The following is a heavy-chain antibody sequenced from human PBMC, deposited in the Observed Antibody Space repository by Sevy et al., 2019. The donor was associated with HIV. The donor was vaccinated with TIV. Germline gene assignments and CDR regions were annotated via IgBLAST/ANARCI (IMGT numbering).Heavy chain of an antibody. CDR3: AKEGGRGYSYGLSPQYFDY. J-gene: IGHJ4*02. D-gene: IGHD5-18*01. Sequence: GGSLRLSCAASGFTFSSYAMSWVRQAPGKGLEWVSAISGSGGSTYYADSVKGRFTISRDNSKNTPYLQMNSLRAEDTAVYYCAKEGGRGYSYGLSPQYFDYWGQGTLVTVSS. V-gene: IGHV3-23*01. CDR1: GFTFSSYA. CDR2: ISGSGGST.